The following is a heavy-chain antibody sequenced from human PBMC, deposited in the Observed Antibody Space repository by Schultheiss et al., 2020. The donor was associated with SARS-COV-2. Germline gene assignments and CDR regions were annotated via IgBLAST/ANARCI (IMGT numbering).Heavy chain of an antibody. CDR2: INPSSGGA. CDR3: ARGDNWNLPGY. J-gene: IGHJ4*02. CDR1: GYTFTDYY. V-gene: IGHV1-2*04. D-gene: IGHD1-7*01. Sequence: ASVKVSCKASGYTFTDYYIHWVRQAPGQGLEWIGWINPSSGGATYAQKFQGWVTMTRDTSISTAYMVLNRLKFDDTALYYCARGDNWNLPGYWGQGTLVTVSS.